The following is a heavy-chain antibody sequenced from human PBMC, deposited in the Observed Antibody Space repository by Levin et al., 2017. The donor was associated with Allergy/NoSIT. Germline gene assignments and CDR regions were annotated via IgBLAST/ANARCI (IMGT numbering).Heavy chain of an antibody. Sequence: SLKISCAASGFTFDDYAMHWVRQAPGKGLEWVSGISWNSGSIGYADSVKGRFTISRDNAKNSLYLQMNSLRAEDTALYYCAKDSGIAAAGHYYYYGMDGWGQGTTVTVSS. CDR3: AKDSGIAAAGHYYYYGMDG. J-gene: IGHJ6*02. CDR1: GFTFDDYA. V-gene: IGHV3-9*01. D-gene: IGHD6-13*01. CDR2: ISWNSGSI.